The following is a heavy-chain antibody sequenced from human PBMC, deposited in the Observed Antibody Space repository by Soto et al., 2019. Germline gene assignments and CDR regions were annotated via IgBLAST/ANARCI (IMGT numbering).Heavy chain of an antibody. J-gene: IGHJ6*02. Sequence: PGGSLRLSCAASGFTFSSYGMHWVRQAPGKGLEWVAVIWYDGSNKYYADSVKGRFTISRDNSKNTLYLQMNSLRAEDTAVYYCARMGGGKDSNYFSYYYGMDVWGQGTTVTVSS. CDR2: IWYDGSNK. V-gene: IGHV3-33*01. CDR3: ARMGGGKDSNYFSYYYGMDV. D-gene: IGHD4-4*01. CDR1: GFTFSSYG.